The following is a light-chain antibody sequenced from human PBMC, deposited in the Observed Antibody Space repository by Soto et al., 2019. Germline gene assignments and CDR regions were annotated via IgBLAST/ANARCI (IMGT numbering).Light chain of an antibody. CDR1: QSVASCY. J-gene: IGKJ1*01. Sequence: VLTQSPGTLSLSPGERVTLSCRASQSVASCYLAWYQQKPGRAPRLLFYSASSRATGIPYRFSGSASGTEFTLTISRLEPEDFAVYYCHHYGSLPETFGQGTNVEIK. CDR3: HHYGSLPET. V-gene: IGKV3-20*01. CDR2: SAS.